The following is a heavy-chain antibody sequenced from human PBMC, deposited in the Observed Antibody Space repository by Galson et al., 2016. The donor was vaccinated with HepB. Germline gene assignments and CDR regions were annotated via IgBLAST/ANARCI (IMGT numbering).Heavy chain of an antibody. D-gene: IGHD1-26*01. V-gene: IGHV3-33*01. CDR3: ARDSGRYGIDV. Sequence: SLRLSCAVSGFTFSTYGMHWVRQAPGKGLEWVAVIWYDGSRKYYGDSVKGRFTISRDDSKDMLYLQMNSLRVEDTALYYCARDSGRYGIDVWGQGTTVTVPS. J-gene: IGHJ6*02. CDR2: IWYDGSRK. CDR1: GFTFSTYG.